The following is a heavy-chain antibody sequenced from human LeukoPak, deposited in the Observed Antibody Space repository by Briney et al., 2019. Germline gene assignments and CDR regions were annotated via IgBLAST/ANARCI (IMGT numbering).Heavy chain of an antibody. D-gene: IGHD3-22*01. CDR1: GFTFSNAW. V-gene: IGHV3-15*01. CDR2: IKSKTDGGTT. Sequence: GGSLRLSCAASGFTFSNAWMSWVRQAPGKGLEWVGRIKSKTDGGTTDYAAPVKGRFTISRDDSKNTLYLQMDSLKTEDTAVYYCTTGPARWYDSRDDAFDIWGQGTMVTVSS. J-gene: IGHJ3*02. CDR3: TTGPARWYDSRDDAFDI.